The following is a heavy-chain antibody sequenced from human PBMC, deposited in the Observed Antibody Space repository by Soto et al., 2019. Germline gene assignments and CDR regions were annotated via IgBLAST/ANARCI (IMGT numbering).Heavy chain of an antibody. V-gene: IGHV4-59*08. CDR2: IYYSGST. CDR1: GGSISSYY. D-gene: IGHD3-10*01. CDR3: AYGSGSFVDYYYYMDV. J-gene: IGHJ6*03. Sequence: SETLSLTCTVSGGSISSYYWSWIRQPPGKGLEWIGYIYYSGSTNYNPSLKSRVTISVDTSKNQFSLKLSSVTAADTAVYYCAYGSGSFVDYYYYMDVWGKGTTVTVSS.